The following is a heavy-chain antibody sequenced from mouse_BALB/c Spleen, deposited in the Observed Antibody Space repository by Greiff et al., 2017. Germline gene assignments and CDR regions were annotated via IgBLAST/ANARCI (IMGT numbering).Heavy chain of an antibody. J-gene: IGHJ3*01. CDR1: GYTFTSYW. CDR2: INPSNGRT. D-gene: IGHD2-2*01. CDR3: ARGYAYFAY. V-gene: IGHV1S81*02. Sequence: QVQLQQPGAELVKPGASVKLSCKASGYTFTSYWMHWVKQRPGQGLEWIGEINPSNGRTNYNEKFKSKATLTVDKSSSTAYMQLSSLTSEDSAVYYCARGYAYFAYWGQGTLVTVSA.